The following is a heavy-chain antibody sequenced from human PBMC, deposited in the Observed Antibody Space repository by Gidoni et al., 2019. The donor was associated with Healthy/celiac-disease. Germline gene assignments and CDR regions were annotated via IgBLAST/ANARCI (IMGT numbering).Heavy chain of an antibody. CDR2: IYHSGST. CDR3: AGDQYPLYFDY. D-gene: IGHD4-4*01. V-gene: IGHV4-38-2*02. Sequence: QVQLQESGPGLVKPSETLSLTGAGSGYSISSGYYWGWIRQPPGRGLEWIWSIYHSGSTYYNPSLKSRVTISVDTSKNQFSLKLRSVTAADTAVYYCAGDQYPLYFDYWGQGTLVTVSS. J-gene: IGHJ4*02. CDR1: GYSISSGYY.